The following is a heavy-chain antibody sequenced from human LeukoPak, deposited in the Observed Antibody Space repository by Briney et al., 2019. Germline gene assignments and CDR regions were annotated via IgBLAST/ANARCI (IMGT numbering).Heavy chain of an antibody. J-gene: IGHJ4*02. CDR1: GFTFSSYG. CDR3: AKGGLVVVPAYHFDY. CDR2: IWYGGSNK. V-gene: IGHV3-30*18. D-gene: IGHD2-2*01. Sequence: GRSLRLSCATSGFTFSSYGMHWVRQAPGKGLEWVAVIWYGGSNKYYADSVKGRFTISRDNSKNTLYLQMNSLRAEDTAVYYCAKGGLVVVPAYHFDYWGQGTLVTVSS.